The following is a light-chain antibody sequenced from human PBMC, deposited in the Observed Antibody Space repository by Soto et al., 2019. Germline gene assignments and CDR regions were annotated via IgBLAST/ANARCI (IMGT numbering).Light chain of an antibody. Sequence: IVLTQSPGTLSVSPGERVTLSCRASESVAGNYLACYQQQPGQAPRLLIYGASYRDTDIPYRFSGSGSGTDFTLTIDRLEPEDFGLFYCHQYSISPRTFGQGTKVEFK. CDR1: ESVAGNY. CDR3: HQYSISPRT. V-gene: IGKV3-20*01. J-gene: IGKJ1*01. CDR2: GAS.